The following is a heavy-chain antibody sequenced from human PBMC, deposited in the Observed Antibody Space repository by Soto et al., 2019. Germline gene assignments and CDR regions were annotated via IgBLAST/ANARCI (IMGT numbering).Heavy chain of an antibody. Sequence: QVQLVQSGAEVKKPGASVKVSCRASGYTFTSYVISWVRQAPGQGLEWMGWISAYNGNTNFAQKLQGRVTMTTDTSTSIAYMELRSLRSDDTAVYYCVRVVATVAGPYGMDVWGQGTTVTVSS. V-gene: IGHV1-18*01. CDR3: VRVVATVAGPYGMDV. D-gene: IGHD6-19*01. CDR2: ISAYNGNT. J-gene: IGHJ6*02. CDR1: GYTFTSYV.